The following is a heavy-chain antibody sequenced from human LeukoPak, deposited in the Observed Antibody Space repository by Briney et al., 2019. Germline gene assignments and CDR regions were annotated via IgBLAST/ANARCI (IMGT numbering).Heavy chain of an antibody. Sequence: SETLSLTCTVSGGSISSYYWSWIRQPPGKGLEWIGYIYYSGSTNYNPSLKSRVTISVDTSKNQFSLKLSSVTAADTAVYYCARAGAGGYMDVWGKGTTVTVSS. V-gene: IGHV4-59*01. CDR3: ARAGAGGYMDV. CDR2: IYYSGST. D-gene: IGHD3-16*01. J-gene: IGHJ6*03. CDR1: GGSISSYY.